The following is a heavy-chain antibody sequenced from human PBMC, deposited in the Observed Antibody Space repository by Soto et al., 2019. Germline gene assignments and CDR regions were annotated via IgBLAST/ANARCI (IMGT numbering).Heavy chain of an antibody. CDR2: ISYDGTNK. CDR3: ARDQKTSGGQHCAFTCFDS. Sequence: QVQLVESGGGVVQPGRSLRLSCAASGFSFSISPMHWVRQAPGKGPEWVALISYDGTNKFYADSVKGRFTISRDNSKSTLYLQVASLRPEDAAVYYGARDQKTSGGQHCAFTCFDSWGQGTLVTVSS. D-gene: IGHD2-15*01. V-gene: IGHV3-30-3*01. CDR1: GFSFSISP. J-gene: IGHJ5*01.